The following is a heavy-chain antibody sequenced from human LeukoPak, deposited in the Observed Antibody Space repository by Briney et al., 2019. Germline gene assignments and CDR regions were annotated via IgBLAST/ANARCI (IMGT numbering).Heavy chain of an antibody. J-gene: IGHJ3*02. Sequence: GGALRLSCAASGFTFSGSAMQWVRQASGKGLEWVGRIRSKANSYATAYAASVKGRFPLSRDDSKNTAYLQMNSLKTEDTAVYYCTRHLERITIFGVVIPDAFDIWGQGTMVTVSS. CDR3: TRHLERITIFGVVIPDAFDI. CDR2: IRSKANSYAT. CDR1: GFTFSGSA. D-gene: IGHD3-3*01. V-gene: IGHV3-73*01.